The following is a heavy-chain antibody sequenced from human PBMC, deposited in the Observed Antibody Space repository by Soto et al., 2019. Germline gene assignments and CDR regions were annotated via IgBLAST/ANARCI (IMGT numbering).Heavy chain of an antibody. D-gene: IGHD2-2*01. CDR3: AREGEGHCISSSCLNWFDP. Sequence: EVQRVDSGGGLVQPGGSLRLSCAASGFTFSTFNMNWVRQAPGKGLEWVSYISSSGSTIYYADSVKGRFTISRDNAKNSLYLQMNSLRDEDTAVYYCAREGEGHCISSSCLNWFDPWGQGTMVTVSS. J-gene: IGHJ5*02. CDR2: ISSSGSTI. CDR1: GFTFSTFN. V-gene: IGHV3-48*02.